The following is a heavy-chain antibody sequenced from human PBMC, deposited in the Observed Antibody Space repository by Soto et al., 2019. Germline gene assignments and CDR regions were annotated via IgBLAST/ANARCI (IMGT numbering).Heavy chain of an antibody. CDR1: GFTFSTYS. Sequence: EVQLVESGGGLVQPGGSLRLSCAASGFTFSTYSMNWVRQAPGKGLEWVSYISSSSRTIHYADSVKGRFTISRDNAKNSLYLQMNSLRAEDTAVYYCARDPSRYHGSMGWYFDLWGRGTLVTVSS. V-gene: IGHV3-48*01. CDR3: ARDPSRYHGSMGWYFDL. D-gene: IGHD2-2*01. CDR2: ISSSSRTI. J-gene: IGHJ2*01.